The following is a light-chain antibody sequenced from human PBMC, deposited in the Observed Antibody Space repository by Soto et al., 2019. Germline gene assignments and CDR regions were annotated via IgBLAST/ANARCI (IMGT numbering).Light chain of an antibody. V-gene: IGLV2-23*01. Sequence: QAVGTQPGSVWGSPGQSIAISCSGTSSDVGSYNLVSWYQQHPGKAPKLMIYEGSKRPSGVSNRFSGSKSGTTASLTISGLQAEDEADYHCCSYAGSRTPLYVFGTGTKVTVL. CDR3: CSYAGSRTPLYV. CDR1: SSDVGSYNL. J-gene: IGLJ1*01. CDR2: EGS.